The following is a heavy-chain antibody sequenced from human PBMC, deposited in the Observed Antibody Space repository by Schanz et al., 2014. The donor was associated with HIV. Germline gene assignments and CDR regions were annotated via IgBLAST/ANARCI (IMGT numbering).Heavy chain of an antibody. J-gene: IGHJ2*01. V-gene: IGHV1-18*04. CDR3: ARGPEYYDSSADYRVGLWYCDL. D-gene: IGHD3-22*01. CDR1: GYTFTGYY. CDR2: ISAYNGKT. Sequence: QVQLVQSGAEVKKPGASVKVSCKASGYTFTGYYMHWVRQAPGQGLEWMGWISAYNGKTNYARKVQGRVTMTTDTSTTTAYMERRRLRYDDTAVYYCARGPEYYDSSADYRVGLWYCDLWGRGALGTGSS.